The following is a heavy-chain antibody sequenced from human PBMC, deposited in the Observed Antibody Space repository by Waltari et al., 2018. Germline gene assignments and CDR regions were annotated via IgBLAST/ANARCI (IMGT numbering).Heavy chain of an antibody. D-gene: IGHD3-16*02. CDR3: VGAYYDYVWGSYRLDY. Sequence: QVQLVQSGAEVKKPGSSVKVSCKASGYTFTGYYMHWVRQAPGQGLAWRGWINPNSGGTNDAQKFQVRVTLTRDTSIRTAYMELSRLRSDDTAVYYCVGAYYDYVWGSYRLDYWGQGTLVTVSS. CDR2: INPNSGGT. V-gene: IGHV1-2*02. J-gene: IGHJ4*02. CDR1: GYTFTGYY.